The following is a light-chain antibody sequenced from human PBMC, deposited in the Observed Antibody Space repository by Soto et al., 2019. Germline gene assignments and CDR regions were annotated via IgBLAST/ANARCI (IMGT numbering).Light chain of an antibody. Sequence: QSVLTQPASVSGSPGQSITISCTGTSSDVGGYNYVSWYQQYPGKAPKLVIYEVSHRPSGVSNRFSGSKSGNTASLTVSGLQPEDEAGYYCSSYATSSTVLFGGGTKVTVL. CDR2: EVS. CDR3: SSYATSSTVL. J-gene: IGLJ2*01. V-gene: IGLV2-14*01. CDR1: SSDVGGYNY.